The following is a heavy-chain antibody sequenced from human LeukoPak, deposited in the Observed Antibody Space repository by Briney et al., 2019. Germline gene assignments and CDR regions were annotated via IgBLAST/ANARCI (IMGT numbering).Heavy chain of an antibody. V-gene: IGHV3-23*01. CDR1: GFTFSSYV. CDR3: ANSPYYYDSSGSNEDY. CDR2: ISGSGGST. Sequence: GGSLRLSCAVSGFTFSSYVMSWVRQAPGKGLEWVSAISGSGGSTYYADSVKGRFTISRDNSKNTLYLQMNSLRAEDTAVYYCANSPYYYDSSGSNEDYWGQGTLVTVSS. D-gene: IGHD3-22*01. J-gene: IGHJ4*02.